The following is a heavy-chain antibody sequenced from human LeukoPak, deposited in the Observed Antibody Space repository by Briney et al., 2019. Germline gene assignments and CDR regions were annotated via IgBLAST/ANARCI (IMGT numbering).Heavy chain of an antibody. D-gene: IGHD1-20*01. CDR1: GFTFSTYS. Sequence: GGSLRLSCVASGFTFSTYSMNWVRQAPGKGLEWVSFISTSSNYIYYADSVKGRFTISRDDAKNSLYLQMNSLRAEDTAVYYCARDNWIEAHYFDYWGQGTLVTVSS. CDR3: ARDNWIEAHYFDY. CDR2: ISTSSNYI. V-gene: IGHV3-21*01. J-gene: IGHJ4*02.